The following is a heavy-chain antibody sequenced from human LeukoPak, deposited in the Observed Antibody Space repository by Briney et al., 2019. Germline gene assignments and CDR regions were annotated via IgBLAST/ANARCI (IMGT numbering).Heavy chain of an antibody. D-gene: IGHD5-18*01. Sequence: GGSLRLSCTASGFTFDIYAMSWVRQAPGKGLEWVSSISGSGGNTYYADSVKGRFTISRDNSKNTLYLQMNSLRAEDTAVYYCAAVDTAMIDGGFDYWGQGTLVTVSS. V-gene: IGHV3-23*01. J-gene: IGHJ4*02. CDR1: GFTFDIYA. CDR3: AAVDTAMIDGGFDY. CDR2: ISGSGGNT.